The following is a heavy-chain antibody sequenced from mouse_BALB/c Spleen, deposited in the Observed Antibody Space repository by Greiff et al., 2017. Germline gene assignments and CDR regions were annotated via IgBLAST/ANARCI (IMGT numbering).Heavy chain of an antibody. Sequence: EVKVVESGGGLVKPGGSLKLSCAASGFTFSSYTMSWVRQTPEKRLEWVATISSGGSYTYYPDSVKGRFTISRDNAKNTLYLQMSSLKSEDTAMYYCTRNCYGSSYDYFDVWGAGTTVTVSS. D-gene: IGHD1-1*01. CDR2: ISSGGSYT. V-gene: IGHV5-6-4*01. CDR1: GFTFSSYT. CDR3: TRNCYGSSYDYFDV. J-gene: IGHJ1*01.